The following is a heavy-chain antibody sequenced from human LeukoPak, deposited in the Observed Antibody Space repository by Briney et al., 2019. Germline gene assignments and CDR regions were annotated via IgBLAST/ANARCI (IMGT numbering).Heavy chain of an antibody. J-gene: IGHJ4*02. CDR3: ARTVGNRPDC. CDR2: IKQDGSEN. V-gene: IGHV3-7*01. Sequence: PGGSLRLSCAASGFTFSTYWMSWVRQAPGKGLEWVANIKQDGSENYYVDSVKGRFTISRDNAKNSLYLQMNSLTAEDTAVYYCARTVGNRPDCWGQGTLVTVSS. CDR1: GFTFSTYW. D-gene: IGHD1-26*01.